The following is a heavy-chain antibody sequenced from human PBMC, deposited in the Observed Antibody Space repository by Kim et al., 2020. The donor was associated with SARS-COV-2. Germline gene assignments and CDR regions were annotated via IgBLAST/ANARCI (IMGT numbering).Heavy chain of an antibody. V-gene: IGHV4-39*07. Sequence: SETLSLTCTVSGGSISSSSYYWGWIRQPPGKGLEWIGSIYYSGSTYYNPSLKSRVTISVDTSKNQFSLKLSSVTAADTAVYYCARAHYYDSSGYYSGSGCFDYWGQGTLVTVSS. CDR3: ARAHYYDSSGYYSGSGCFDY. CDR1: GGSISSSSYY. J-gene: IGHJ4*02. D-gene: IGHD3-22*01. CDR2: IYYSGST.